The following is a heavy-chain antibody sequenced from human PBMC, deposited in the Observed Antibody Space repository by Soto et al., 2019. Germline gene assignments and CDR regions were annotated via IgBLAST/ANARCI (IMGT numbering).Heavy chain of an antibody. CDR1: GGTFSSYA. CDR3: AREQLKARGYSYGGFDY. J-gene: IGHJ4*02. D-gene: IGHD5-18*01. CDR2: IIPIFGTA. V-gene: IGHV1-69*01. Sequence: QVQLVQSGAEVKKPGSSVKVSCKASGGTFSSYAISWVRQAPGQGLEWMGGIIPIFGTANYAQKFQGGVTITADESTSTAYMELSSLRSEDTAVYYCAREQLKARGYSYGGFDYWGQGTLVTVSS.